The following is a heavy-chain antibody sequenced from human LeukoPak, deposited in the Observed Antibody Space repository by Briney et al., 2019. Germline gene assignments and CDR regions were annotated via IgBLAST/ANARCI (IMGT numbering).Heavy chain of an antibody. CDR1: GGSISSYY. CDR3: ASSDFWSGYSHYYYYGMDV. J-gene: IGHJ6*02. CDR2: IYYSGST. V-gene: IGHV4-59*12. Sequence: SETLSLTCTVSGGSISSYYWSWIRQPPGKGLEWIGYIYYSGSTNYNPSLKSRVTISVDTSKNQFSLKLSSVTAADTAVYYCASSDFWSGYSHYYYYGMDVWGQGTTVTVSS. D-gene: IGHD3-3*01.